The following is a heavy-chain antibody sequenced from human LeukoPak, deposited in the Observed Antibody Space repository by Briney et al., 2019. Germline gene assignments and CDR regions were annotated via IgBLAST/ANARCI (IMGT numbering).Heavy chain of an antibody. D-gene: IGHD4-17*01. CDR2: MNPNSGNT. V-gene: IGHV1-8*03. CDR3: ARGRALGYGDYTIDY. Sequence: GESLKISCKGSGYTFTSYDINWVRQATGQGLEWMGWMNPNSGNTGYAQKFQGRVTITRNTSISTAYMELSSLRSEDTAVYYCARGRALGYGDYTIDYWGQGTLVTVSS. CDR1: GYTFTSYD. J-gene: IGHJ4*02.